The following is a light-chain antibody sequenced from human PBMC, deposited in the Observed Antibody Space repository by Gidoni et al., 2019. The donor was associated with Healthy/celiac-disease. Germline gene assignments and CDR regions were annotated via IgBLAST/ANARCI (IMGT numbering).Light chain of an antibody. J-gene: IGKJ4*01. CDR3: QQYGSSPIT. Sequence: EIVLTQSPVTLSLSPGERATLSCRASQSVSSSYLDWYQQKPGQAPRLLIYGASSRATGIPDSFSGSGSGTDFTLTISRLEPEDFAVYYCQQYGSSPITFGGGTKVEIK. V-gene: IGKV3-20*01. CDR2: GAS. CDR1: QSVSSSY.